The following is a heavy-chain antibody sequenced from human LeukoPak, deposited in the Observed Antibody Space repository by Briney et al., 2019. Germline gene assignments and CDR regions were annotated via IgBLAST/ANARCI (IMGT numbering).Heavy chain of an antibody. CDR3: ARGRRYYYGSGSYGNWFDP. J-gene: IGHJ5*02. Sequence: SSETLSLTCAVYGGSFSGYYWSWIPQPPGKGLEWIGGINHSGSTNYNPSLKSRVTITVDTSKNQFSLKLSSVTAADTAVYYCARGRRYYYGSGSYGNWFDPWGQGTLVTVSS. CDR1: GGSFSGYY. V-gene: IGHV4-34*01. D-gene: IGHD3-10*01. CDR2: INHSGST.